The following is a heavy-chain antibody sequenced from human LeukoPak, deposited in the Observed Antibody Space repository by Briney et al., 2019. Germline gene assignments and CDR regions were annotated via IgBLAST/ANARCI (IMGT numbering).Heavy chain of an antibody. V-gene: IGHV3-74*01. CDR2: INSDGSGT. J-gene: IGHJ4*02. CDR1: GFTFSSYW. Sequence: GGSLRLSCAASGFTFSSYWMHWVRQAPGKGLVWVSRINSDGSGTSYADSVKGRFTISRDNAKNTLYLQMNSLRAEDTAVYYCARADDGANSWVNYWGQGTLVTVSS. D-gene: IGHD4-23*01. CDR3: ARADDGANSWVNY.